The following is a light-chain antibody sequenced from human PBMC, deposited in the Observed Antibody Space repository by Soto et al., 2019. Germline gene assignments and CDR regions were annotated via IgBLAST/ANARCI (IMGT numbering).Light chain of an antibody. CDR1: STNIGRNT. Sequence: QSVLTQTPSASGTPGQRASISGSGSSTNIGRNTVIWYQQFPGTTPKVLIYSNSQRPSGVPDRCSGSESGTSVSLAISGLQCDDEADYYCAAWDDSLNGVVFGGGTKLTVL. CDR3: AAWDDSLNGVV. J-gene: IGLJ2*01. V-gene: IGLV1-44*01. CDR2: SNS.